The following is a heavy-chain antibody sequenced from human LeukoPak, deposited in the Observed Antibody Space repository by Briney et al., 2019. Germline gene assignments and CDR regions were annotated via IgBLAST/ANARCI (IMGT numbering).Heavy chain of an antibody. J-gene: IGHJ4*02. CDR2: INSDGSST. D-gene: IGHD5-18*01. Sequence: PGGSLRLSCAASGFPFSSYWMHWVRQAPGKGLVWVSSINSDGSSTSYADSVKGRFTISRDNAKNTLYLQMNSLRAEDTAVYYCARDRGQLWPVHFDYWGQGTLVTVSS. CDR1: GFPFSSYW. V-gene: IGHV3-74*01. CDR3: ARDRGQLWPVHFDY.